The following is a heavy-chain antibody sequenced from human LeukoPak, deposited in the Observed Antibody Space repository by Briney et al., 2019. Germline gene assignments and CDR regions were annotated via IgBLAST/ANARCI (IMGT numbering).Heavy chain of an antibody. CDR1: GFTFSSYA. Sequence: PGRSLRLPCAASGFTFSSYAMHWVRQAPGKGLEWVAVISYDGSNKYYADSVKGRFTISRDNSKNTLYLQMNSLRAEDTAVYYCAKDNAYYYADYWGQGTLVTVSS. J-gene: IGHJ4*02. V-gene: IGHV3-30-3*01. D-gene: IGHD3-10*01. CDR2: ISYDGSNK. CDR3: AKDNAYYYADY.